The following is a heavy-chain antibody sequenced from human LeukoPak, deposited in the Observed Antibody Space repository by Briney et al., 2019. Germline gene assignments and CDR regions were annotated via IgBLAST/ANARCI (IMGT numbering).Heavy chain of an antibody. D-gene: IGHD7-27*01. CDR3: ARDLSSLGLDD. CDR1: GFTFSSYG. Sequence: PGGSLRLSCAASGFTFSSYGMHWVRQAPGKGLEWVAYIQYDGSNEQYADSVKGRFSISRDSSKNILYLQMNSLRAGDTALYFCARDLSSLGLDDWGQGTLVTVSS. CDR2: IQYDGSNE. V-gene: IGHV3-30*02. J-gene: IGHJ4*02.